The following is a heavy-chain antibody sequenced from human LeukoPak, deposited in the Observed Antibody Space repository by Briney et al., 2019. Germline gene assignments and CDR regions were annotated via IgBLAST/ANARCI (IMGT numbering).Heavy chain of an antibody. J-gene: IGHJ4*02. D-gene: IGHD3-10*01. V-gene: IGHV3-23*01. CDR2: ISGSGGST. CDR3: AKDTALLWFGELSWAFDY. Sequence: GGSLRLSCAASGFTFGSYAMSWVRQAPGKGLEWVSAISGSGGSTYYADSVKGRFTISRDNSKNTLYLQMNSLRAEDTAVYYCAKDTALLWFGELSWAFDYWGQGTLVTVSS. CDR1: GFTFGSYA.